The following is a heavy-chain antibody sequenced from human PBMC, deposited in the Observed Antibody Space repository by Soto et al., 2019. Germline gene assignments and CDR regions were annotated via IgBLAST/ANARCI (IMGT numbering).Heavy chain of an antibody. CDR3: AISSVAAAGTLSN. Sequence: QVQLVQSGAEVKKPGSSVKVSCKASGGTLNSYTINWVRQAPGHGPEWLGRIIPVLGVANYAQTFQGRVTITADKSTSTVYMELTSLRSEDTAVYYCAISSVAAAGTLSNWGPGTLVTVSS. CDR2: IIPVLGVA. J-gene: IGHJ4*02. V-gene: IGHV1-69*02. D-gene: IGHD6-13*01. CDR1: GGTLNSYT.